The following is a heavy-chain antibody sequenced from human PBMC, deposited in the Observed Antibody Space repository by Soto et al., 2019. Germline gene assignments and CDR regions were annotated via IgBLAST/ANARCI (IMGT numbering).Heavy chain of an antibody. Sequence: EVQLLESGGGLVQPGESLRLSCAASGFTFSSYAMSWARQAPGKGLEWVSSIGVSSDAYYADSVKGRFTISRDNSRNTLYLQMNSLRAEGTALYYCAKNYFFDSWGQGTLVTVSS. CDR1: GFTFSSYA. J-gene: IGHJ4*02. CDR3: AKNYFFDS. CDR2: IGVSSDA. V-gene: IGHV3-23*01.